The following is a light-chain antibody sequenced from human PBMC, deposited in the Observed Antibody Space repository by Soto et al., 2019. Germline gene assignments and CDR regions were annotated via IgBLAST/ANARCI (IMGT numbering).Light chain of an antibody. CDR1: QGISNF. J-gene: IGKJ1*01. CDR2: STA. CDR3: QQAHDIPRT. V-gene: IGKV1-9*01. Sequence: IQLTQSPSSLSASVGDRVTITCRASQGISNFLACYQQKPGKAPNRLIYSTATLQSGVPSRFSGSGSGTDFTLTIISLQPEDFATDYCQQAHDIPRTFGQGTKV.